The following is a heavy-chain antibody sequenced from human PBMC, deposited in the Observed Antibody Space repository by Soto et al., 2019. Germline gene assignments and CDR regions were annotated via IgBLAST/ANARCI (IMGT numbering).Heavy chain of an antibody. D-gene: IGHD5-18*01. CDR2: IKQDGSEK. J-gene: IGHJ4*02. CDR3: ASLKWIQLWLRAFDY. V-gene: IGHV3-7*01. Sequence: GGFLRLSCAASGFTFSSYWMSWVRQAPGKGLEWVANIKQDGSEKYYVDSVKGRFTISRDNAKNSLYLQMNSLRAEDTAVYYCASLKWIQLWLRAFDYWGQGTLVTVSS. CDR1: GFTFSSYW.